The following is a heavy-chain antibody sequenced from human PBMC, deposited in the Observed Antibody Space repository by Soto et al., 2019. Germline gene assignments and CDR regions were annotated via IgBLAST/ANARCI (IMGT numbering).Heavy chain of an antibody. CDR2: IYPGDSDT. Sequence: PGESLKISCQASGDSFTTYWIAWVRQMPGKGLEWMGIIYPGDSDTRYSPSFQGQVTISVDKSITTAYLQSSSLKASDTAIYYCVKTLVQRVSGRYYFYLLDVWGQGTTVTVSS. J-gene: IGHJ6*02. CDR3: VKTLVQRVSGRYYFYLLDV. CDR1: GDSFTTYW. D-gene: IGHD3-10*01. V-gene: IGHV5-51*01.